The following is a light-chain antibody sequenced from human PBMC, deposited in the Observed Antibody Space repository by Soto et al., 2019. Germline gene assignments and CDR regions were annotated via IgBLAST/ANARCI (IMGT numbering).Light chain of an antibody. Sequence: DIQMTQSPSSVSAAVGDRVTITCRASQGISSWLAWYQQQPGRAPKLLIYAASTLQRGVPSRFSGSGSGTDFSLTISSLQPEDFATYQCQQAHSFLVTFGQGTRLEI. CDR1: QGISSW. CDR3: QQAHSFLVT. J-gene: IGKJ5*01. CDR2: AAS. V-gene: IGKV1-12*01.